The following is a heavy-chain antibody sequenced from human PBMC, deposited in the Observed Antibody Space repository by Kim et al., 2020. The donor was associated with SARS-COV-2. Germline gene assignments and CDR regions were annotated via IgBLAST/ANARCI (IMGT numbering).Heavy chain of an antibody. CDR3: AGLTGTTGKDYFDY. V-gene: IGHV4-59*01. D-gene: IGHD1-20*01. Sequence: SETLSLTCTVSGGSISSYYWSWIRQPPGKGLEWIGYIYYSGSTNYNPSLKSRVTISVDTSKNQFSLKLSSVTAADTAVYYCAGLTGTTGKDYFDYWGQGTLVTVSS. CDR2: IYYSGST. CDR1: GGSISSYY. J-gene: IGHJ4*02.